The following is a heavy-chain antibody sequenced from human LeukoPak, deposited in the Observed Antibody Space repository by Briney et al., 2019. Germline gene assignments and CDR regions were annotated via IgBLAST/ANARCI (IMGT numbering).Heavy chain of an antibody. Sequence: SETLSLTCTVSGGSISSYYGSWIRQPPGKGLEWIGYIYYTGSTNYNPSLKSRVTISLDASKNHFSLKLSSLTAADTAVYYCARARSAFNYPLYFDYWGQGALVTVSS. CDR1: GGSISSYY. CDR3: ARARSAFNYPLYFDY. J-gene: IGHJ4*02. D-gene: IGHD5-24*01. V-gene: IGHV4-59*01. CDR2: IYYTGST.